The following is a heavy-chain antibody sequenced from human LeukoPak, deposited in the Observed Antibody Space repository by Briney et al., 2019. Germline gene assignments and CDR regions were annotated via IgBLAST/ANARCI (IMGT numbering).Heavy chain of an antibody. D-gene: IGHD4-11*01. CDR1: GFTFSSYA. J-gene: IGHJ5*02. Sequence: GGSLRLSCAASGFTFSSYAMSWVRQARGKGLEWVSAISGSGGSTYYADSVKGRFTISRDNSKNTLYLQMNSLRAEDTAVYYCAKDSTDHSNYGWFDPWGQGTLVTVSS. CDR2: ISGSGGST. CDR3: AKDSTDHSNYGWFDP. V-gene: IGHV3-23*01.